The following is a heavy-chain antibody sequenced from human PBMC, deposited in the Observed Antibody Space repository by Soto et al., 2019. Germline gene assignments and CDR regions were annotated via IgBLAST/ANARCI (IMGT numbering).Heavy chain of an antibody. V-gene: IGHV4-61*01. CDR1: GGSVSSGSYY. D-gene: IGHD3-3*01. CDR3: ARTRDFWSGNDAFDI. Sequence: PSETLSLTCTISGGSVSSGSYYWSWIRQPPGKGLEWIGYMYYSGSTNYNPSLQSRLTIALDTSKNQFSLKLSSVTAADTAVYFCARTRDFWSGNDAFDIWGQGTMVTVSS. CDR2: MYYSGST. J-gene: IGHJ3*02.